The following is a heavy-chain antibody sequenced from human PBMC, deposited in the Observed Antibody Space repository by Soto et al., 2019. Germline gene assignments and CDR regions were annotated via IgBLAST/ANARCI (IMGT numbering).Heavy chain of an antibody. CDR2: IYYSGST. Sequence: PSETLCLTCTISGGSIISVDYYWSWIRQPPGKGLEWIGCIYYSGSTYYNPSLKSRVTISVDTSKNQFSLKLSSVTAADTAVYYCALTGYYHVDYWGQGTLVTVSS. D-gene: IGHD3-9*01. CDR1: GGSIISVDYY. J-gene: IGHJ4*02. CDR3: ALTGYYHVDY. V-gene: IGHV4-30-4*01.